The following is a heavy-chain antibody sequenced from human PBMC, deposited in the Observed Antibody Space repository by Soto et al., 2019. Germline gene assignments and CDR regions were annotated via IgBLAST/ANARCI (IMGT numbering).Heavy chain of an antibody. J-gene: IGHJ3*02. V-gene: IGHV1-18*01. D-gene: IGHD2-2*01. CDR1: GDTFTSYG. CDR2: ISAYNGNT. CDR3: ARWAVVVPAAIDAFDI. Sequence: GASVKVSCKACGDTFTSYGISWVRQAPGQGLEWMGWISAYNGNTNYAQKLQGRVTMTTDTSTSTAYMELRSLRSDDTAVYYCARWAVVVPAAIDAFDIWGQGTMVTVSS.